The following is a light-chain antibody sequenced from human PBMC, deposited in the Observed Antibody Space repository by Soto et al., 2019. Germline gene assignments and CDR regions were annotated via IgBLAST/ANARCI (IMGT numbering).Light chain of an antibody. J-gene: IGLJ1*01. Sequence: SALAQPGSVSLYPARSITMACSGINTDVENYNFVSWYQQHPGKAPKLIIYEDYKRPSGVSNRFSGSKSGNTASLTISGLQTEDEADYSCCSHGSVDTPYVFASGNKGTAL. CDR2: EDY. V-gene: IGLV2-23*01. CDR3: CSHGSVDTPYV. CDR1: NTDVENYNF.